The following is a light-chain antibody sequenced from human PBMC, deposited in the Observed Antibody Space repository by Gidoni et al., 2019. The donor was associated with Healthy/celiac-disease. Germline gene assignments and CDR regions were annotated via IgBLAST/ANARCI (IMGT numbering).Light chain of an antibody. Sequence: IQLTQAPSFLSASVGDRVTITCRASQGLGSYLAWYQQEPGKAPKLLIDAASTLQSGVPSRCSGGGSGTEFTLTISSLQPEDSATYYCQQLNGYPFAFGLGTKVDIK. CDR2: AAS. CDR1: QGLGSY. V-gene: IGKV1-9*01. CDR3: QQLNGYPFA. J-gene: IGKJ3*01.